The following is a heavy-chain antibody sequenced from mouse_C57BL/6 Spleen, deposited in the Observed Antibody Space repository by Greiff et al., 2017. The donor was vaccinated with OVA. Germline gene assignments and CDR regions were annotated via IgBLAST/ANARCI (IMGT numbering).Heavy chain of an antibody. D-gene: IGHD1-1*01. Sequence: EVQRVESGGDLVKPGGSLKLSCAASGFTFSSYGMSWVRQTPDKRLEWVATISSGGSYTYYPDRVKGRFTISRDNAKNTLYLQMSSLKSEDTAMYYCAREDGSRGYAMDYWGQGTSVTVSS. V-gene: IGHV5-6*01. CDR1: GFTFSSYG. CDR3: AREDGSRGYAMDY. CDR2: ISSGGSYT. J-gene: IGHJ4*01.